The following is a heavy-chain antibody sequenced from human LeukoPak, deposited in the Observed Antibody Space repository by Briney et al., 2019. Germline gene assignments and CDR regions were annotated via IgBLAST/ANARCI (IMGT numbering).Heavy chain of an antibody. CDR1: GDSISTSSCY. CDR2: IYYSGST. D-gene: IGHD3-22*01. J-gene: IGHJ4*02. Sequence: ETLSLTCTVSGDSISTSSCYSGCIRQPPGKGLEWIGNIYYSGSTYYNPSLKSRLTISVDTSKNQSSLWLSSVTAADTAVYYCARRETYDSTLDYWGQGTLVTVSS. V-gene: IGHV4-39*01. CDR3: ARRETYDSTLDY.